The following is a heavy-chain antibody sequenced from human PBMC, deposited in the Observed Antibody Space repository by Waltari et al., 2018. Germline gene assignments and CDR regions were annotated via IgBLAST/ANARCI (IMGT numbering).Heavy chain of an antibody. CDR1: DFTFTGYG. D-gene: IGHD6-6*01. V-gene: IGHV3-33*01. CDR3: VRSYGHISARPPDRYYGMDV. CDR2: MWYDGSND. J-gene: IGHJ6*02. Sequence: QVQLVESGGGVVQPGRSLRLSCFASDFTFTGYGMHWVRQAPGKGLEWVAIMWYDGSNDYYADSVKGRFTISRDNSKNTLYLQMNSLRDEDTAVYYWVRSYGHISARPPDRYYGMDVWGHGTTVTVSS.